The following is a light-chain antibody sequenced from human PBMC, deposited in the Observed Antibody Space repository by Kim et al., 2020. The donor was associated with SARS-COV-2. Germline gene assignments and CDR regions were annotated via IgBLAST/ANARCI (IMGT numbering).Light chain of an antibody. CDR3: QQYHSYYS. Sequence: DIQLTQSPSTLSASVGERVTITCRASQGVSSWLAWYQQRPGKAPRLLIYKASSLESEVPSRFSGSGSGTEFTLTITSLQPDDSATYYCQQYHSYYSFGQGTKVDIK. J-gene: IGKJ1*01. CDR2: KAS. CDR1: QGVSSW. V-gene: IGKV1-5*03.